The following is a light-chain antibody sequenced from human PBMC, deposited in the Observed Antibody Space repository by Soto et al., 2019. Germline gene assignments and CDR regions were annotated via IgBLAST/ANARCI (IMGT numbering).Light chain of an antibody. CDR2: DAS. CDR1: QSISSC. J-gene: IGKJ1*01. V-gene: IGKV1-5*01. Sequence: DIQMTQSPSTLSASVGDGVTITWRASQSISSCLAWYQQKPGQAPKLLIYDASSLATGIPYRFSGSGSGTEFTLTISRLQPDDFATYYCQQYNSYSEAFGQGTKVDIK. CDR3: QQYNSYSEA.